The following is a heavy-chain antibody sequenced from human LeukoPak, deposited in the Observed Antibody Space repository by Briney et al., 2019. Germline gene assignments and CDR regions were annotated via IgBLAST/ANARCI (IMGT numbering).Heavy chain of an antibody. D-gene: IGHD1-14*01. J-gene: IGHJ5*02. V-gene: IGHV4-39*01. CDR3: ARLNKPGWFDP. Sequence: PSETLSLTCTVSGGSISSSNYYWAWIRQPPGKGLEWIANTFYTGSTYYNPSLKRRVTISVDTSKNQFSLRLSSVTATDTAVYYCARLNKPGWFDPWGQGTLVTVSS. CDR2: TFYTGST. CDR1: GGSISSSNYY.